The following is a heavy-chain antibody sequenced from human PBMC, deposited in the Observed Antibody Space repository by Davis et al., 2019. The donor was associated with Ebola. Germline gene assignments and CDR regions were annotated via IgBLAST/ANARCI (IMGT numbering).Heavy chain of an antibody. CDR1: GFTFSSYG. CDR2: ISYDGSNK. J-gene: IGHJ4*02. Sequence: PGGSLRLSCAASGFTFSSYGMHWVRQAPGKGLEWVAVISYDGSNKYYADSVKGRFTISRDNSKNTLYLQMNSLRAEDTAVYYCAKEADDSSGYYYEGYFDYWGQGTLVTVSS. D-gene: IGHD3-22*01. CDR3: AKEADDSSGYYYEGYFDY. V-gene: IGHV3-30*18.